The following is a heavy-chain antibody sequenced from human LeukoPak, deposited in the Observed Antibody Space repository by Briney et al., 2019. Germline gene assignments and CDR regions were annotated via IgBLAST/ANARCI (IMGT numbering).Heavy chain of an antibody. J-gene: IGHJ4*02. D-gene: IGHD2/OR15-2a*01. Sequence: PGRSLRLSCAASGFTFSHYGMRWVRQAPGKGLEWVALIWYDGSKSDYSESVKGRFTISRDNSKNTLSLQMNSLRGDDTAVYYCARDGINSSFWHFFESWGQGTLVTVSS. V-gene: IGHV3-33*01. CDR3: ARDGINSSFWHFFES. CDR1: GFTFSHYG. CDR2: IWYDGSKS.